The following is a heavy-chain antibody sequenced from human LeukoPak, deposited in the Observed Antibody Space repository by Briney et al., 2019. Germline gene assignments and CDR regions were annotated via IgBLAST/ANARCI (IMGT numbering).Heavy chain of an antibody. CDR1: GGSISSYY. J-gene: IGHJ2*01. CDR2: IYYSGST. V-gene: IGHV4-59*01. Sequence: SETLSLACTVSGGSISSYYWSWIRQPPGKGLEWIGYIYYSGSTNYNPSLKSRVTISVDTSKNQFSLKLSSVTAADTAVYCCARSFYGYFDLWGRGTLVTVSS. D-gene: IGHD3-16*01. CDR3: ARSFYGYFDL.